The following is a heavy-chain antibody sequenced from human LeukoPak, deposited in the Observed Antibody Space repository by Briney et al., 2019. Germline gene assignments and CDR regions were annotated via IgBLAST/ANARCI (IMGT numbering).Heavy chain of an antibody. CDR3: ARENIYDSSGFGFDY. J-gene: IGHJ4*02. CDR2: TSASGLTT. D-gene: IGHD3-22*01. CDR1: GFTFSKSA. V-gene: IGHV3-23*01. Sequence: PGGSLRLSCAASGFTFSKSAMMWVRQAPGKGLEWVSFTSASGLTTYYSDSVKGRFTISRDNSKNTLCLQMNSLRAEDTAVYYCARENIYDSSGFGFDYWGQGALVTVSS.